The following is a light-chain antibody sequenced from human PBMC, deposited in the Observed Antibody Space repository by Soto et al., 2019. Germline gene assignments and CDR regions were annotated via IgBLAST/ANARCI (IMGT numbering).Light chain of an antibody. V-gene: IGKV3-15*01. CDR2: GAS. CDR3: QQYSNWPLLS. J-gene: IGKJ4*01. CDR1: QSISRS. Sequence: EKVLTQSAAMLYVSQGQRATLSCRASQSISRSLAWYQQKPGQTPRVLIYGASTRAIGIPARFSGSGFGTEFTLTISSLQSEDFVVYYCQQYSNWPLLSFGGGTKVDIK.